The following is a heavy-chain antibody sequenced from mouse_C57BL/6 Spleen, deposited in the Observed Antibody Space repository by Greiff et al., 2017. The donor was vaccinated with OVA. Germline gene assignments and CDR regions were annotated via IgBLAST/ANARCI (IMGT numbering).Heavy chain of an antibody. Sequence: EVKLVESGGGLVKPGGSLKLSCAASGFTFSDYGMHWVRQAPEKGLEWVAYISSGSSTIYYADTVKGRFTISRDNAKNTLFLQMTSLRSEDTAMYYCAGGSSYVLYWYFDVWGTGTTVTVSS. D-gene: IGHD1-1*01. V-gene: IGHV5-17*01. CDR1: GFTFSDYG. J-gene: IGHJ1*03. CDR3: AGGSSYVLYWYFDV. CDR2: ISSGSSTI.